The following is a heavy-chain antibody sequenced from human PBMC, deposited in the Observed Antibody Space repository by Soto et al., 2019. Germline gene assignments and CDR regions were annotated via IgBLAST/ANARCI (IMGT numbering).Heavy chain of an antibody. D-gene: IGHD3-22*01. V-gene: IGHV3-30*18. CDR1: GFTFSSYG. CDR3: AKDDYDASGYL. CDR2: ISYDGSNK. J-gene: IGHJ4*02. Sequence: SLRLSCAASGFTFSSYGMHWVRQAPGKGLEWVAVISYDGSNKYYADSVKGRFTISRDNSKNTLYLQMNSLRAEDTAVYYCAKDDYDASGYLWGQGTLVTVSS.